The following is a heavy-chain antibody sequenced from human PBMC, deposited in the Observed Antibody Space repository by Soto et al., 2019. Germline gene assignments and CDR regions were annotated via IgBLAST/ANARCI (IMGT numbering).Heavy chain of an antibody. D-gene: IGHD6-13*01. CDR2: INPNSGGT. CDR1: GYTFTGYY. Sequence: ASVKVSCKASGYTFTGYYMHWVRQAPGQGLEWMGWINPNSGGTNYAQKFQGWVTMTRDTSISTAYMELSRLRSDDTAVYYCARVEAASPADYYYGMDVWGQGTTVTVSS. CDR3: ARVEAASPADYYYGMDV. V-gene: IGHV1-2*04. J-gene: IGHJ6*02.